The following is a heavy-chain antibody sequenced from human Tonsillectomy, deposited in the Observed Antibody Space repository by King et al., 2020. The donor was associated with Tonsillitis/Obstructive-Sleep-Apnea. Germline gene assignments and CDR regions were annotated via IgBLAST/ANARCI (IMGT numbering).Heavy chain of an antibody. J-gene: IGHJ3*02. Sequence: QLQESGPGLVKPSETLSLTCIVSDGSVSSSSYYWSWIRQPPGEGLEWIGYIYASGSTNYSPSLQSRVTISADTSKNQLSLKLSSVTAADTAVYYCAAGDYDLLTGDDAFHIWGQGTMVTVTS. CDR3: AAGDYDLLTGDDAFHI. V-gene: IGHV4-61*01. D-gene: IGHD3-9*01. CDR1: DGSVSSSSYY. CDR2: IYASGST.